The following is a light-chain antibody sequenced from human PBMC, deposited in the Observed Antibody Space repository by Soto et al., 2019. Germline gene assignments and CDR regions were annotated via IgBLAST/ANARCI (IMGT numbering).Light chain of an antibody. Sequence: DVQLTQSPSSLSASVGDRVTVICKASQAINNYLNWYQQKPGKAPKVLIYDASNLKTGVPSRFSGSRSGTDFTFTISSLQPEDFATYYCQQYDNLPFTFGGGTKVDIK. V-gene: IGKV1-33*01. CDR3: QQYDNLPFT. CDR2: DAS. CDR1: QAINNY. J-gene: IGKJ4*01.